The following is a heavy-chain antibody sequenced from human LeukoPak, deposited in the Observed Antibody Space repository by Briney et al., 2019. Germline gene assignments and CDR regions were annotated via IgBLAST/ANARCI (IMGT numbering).Heavy chain of an antibody. CDR3: ARSSIQPYDY. CDR2: IYHSGST. V-gene: IGHV4-30-2*01. D-gene: IGHD5-18*01. CDR1: GGSISSGGYS. J-gene: IGHJ4*02. Sequence: YPSQTLSLTCAVSGGSISSGGYSWSWIRQPPGKGLEWIGYIYHSGSTNYNPSLKSRVTISVDTSKNQFSLKLSSVTAADTAVYYCARSSIQPYDYWGQGTLVTVSS.